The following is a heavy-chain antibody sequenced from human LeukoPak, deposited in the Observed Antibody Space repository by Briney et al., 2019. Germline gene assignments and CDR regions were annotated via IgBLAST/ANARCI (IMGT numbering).Heavy chain of an antibody. D-gene: IGHD3-22*01. Sequence: PSGTLSLTCTVSGDSVSSGNYYLSWIRQPPGKGLDWITYMSPSGTTKYNPSLKSRVTTSVDTSRTQFSLRLSSVIAADTAVYYCARGQDDRSGTFDYWGQGILVTVSS. V-gene: IGHV4-61*01. CDR2: MSPSGTT. CDR1: GDSVSSGNYY. J-gene: IGHJ4*02. CDR3: ARGQDDRSGTFDY.